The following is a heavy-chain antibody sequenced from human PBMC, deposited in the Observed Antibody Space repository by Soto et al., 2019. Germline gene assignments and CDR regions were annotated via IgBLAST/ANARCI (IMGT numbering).Heavy chain of an antibody. Sequence: SVKVSCKASGGTFSSYTISWVRQAPGQGLEWMGGIIPMFGTANYAQKFQGRVTFTADESTSTAHMELSSLRSEDTAVYYCARGPPVYLVPGANYYGMHVWGQGPTVTVSS. CDR3: ARGPPVYLVPGANYYGMHV. D-gene: IGHD3-10*01. J-gene: IGHJ6*02. V-gene: IGHV1-69*13. CDR1: GGTFSSYT. CDR2: IIPMFGTA.